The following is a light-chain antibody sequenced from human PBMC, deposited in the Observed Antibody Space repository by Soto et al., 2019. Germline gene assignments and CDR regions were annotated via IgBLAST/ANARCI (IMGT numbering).Light chain of an antibody. J-gene: IGKJ1*01. CDR2: AAS. CDR1: QSISRY. V-gene: IGKV1-39*01. CDR3: QQSYGTHWT. Sequence: DIQMTQSPSSLSASVGDRVSITCRASQSISRYVNWYRQKPGKAPELLIYAASSLQSGVPSRFSGSGSGTAFALTISSLQPEDFATYYCQQSYGTHWTFGQGTKVEIK.